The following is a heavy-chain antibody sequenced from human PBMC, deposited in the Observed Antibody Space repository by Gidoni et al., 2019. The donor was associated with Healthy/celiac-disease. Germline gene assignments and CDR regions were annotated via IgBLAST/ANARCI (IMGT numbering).Heavy chain of an antibody. J-gene: IGHJ6*02. CDR1: GFTFSSYS. CDR2: ISSRSSYI. CDR3: AREGGGDYGPYYYYGMDV. D-gene: IGHD4-17*01. Sequence: EVQLVESGGGLVKPGGSLRLSCAASGFTFSSYSMNWVRQAPGKGLEWVSSISSRSSYIYYADSGKGRFTISRDNAKNSLYLQMNSLRAEDTAVYYCAREGGGDYGPYYYYGMDVWGQGTTVTVSS. V-gene: IGHV3-21*01.